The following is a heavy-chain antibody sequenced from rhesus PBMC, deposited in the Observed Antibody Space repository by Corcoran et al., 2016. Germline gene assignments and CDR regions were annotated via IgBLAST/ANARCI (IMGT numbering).Heavy chain of an antibody. CDR2: INPYNGKT. V-gene: IGHV1S2*01. J-gene: IGHJ6*01. Sequence: QVQLVQSGAEVKKPGSSVKVSCKASGSTFTDYYLHWVRQAPRQALEWMGWINPYNGKTKYAQKVQGRVTMARDTVTSTDYMDLSSLRSEDTAVYYCAREGGQQLFYGLDACGQGVVVTVSS. CDR1: GSTFTDYY. CDR3: AREGGQQLFYGLDA. D-gene: IGHD6-43*01.